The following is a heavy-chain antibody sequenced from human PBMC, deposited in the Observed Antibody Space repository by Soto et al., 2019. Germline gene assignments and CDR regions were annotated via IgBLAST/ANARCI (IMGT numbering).Heavy chain of an antibody. D-gene: IGHD5-18*01. Sequence: SLRLSCAASGFTFSSYWMHWVRQAPGKGLVWVARIKADGSSTNYADSVKGRFTISRDNAQNTLFLQINSLTAEDTAVYSCARGIHGYYAFDVWGQGTMVTVSS. CDR3: ARGIHGYYAFDV. J-gene: IGHJ3*01. CDR2: IKADGSST. CDR1: GFTFSSYW. V-gene: IGHV3-74*01.